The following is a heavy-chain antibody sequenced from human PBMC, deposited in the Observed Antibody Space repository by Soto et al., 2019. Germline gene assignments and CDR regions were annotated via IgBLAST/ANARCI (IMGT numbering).Heavy chain of an antibody. CDR2: IIPIFGTA. V-gene: IGHV1-69*12. CDR1: GGTFSSYA. D-gene: IGHD2-15*01. CDR3: ASVETQRYYYGMDV. J-gene: IGHJ6*02. Sequence: QVQLVQSGAEVKKPGASVKVSCKASGGTFSSYAISWVRQAPGQGLEWMGGIIPIFGTADYAQKFQGRITITADDTTSTAYKELSSLRSEATAVYYCASVETQRYYYGMDVWGQGTTVTVSS.